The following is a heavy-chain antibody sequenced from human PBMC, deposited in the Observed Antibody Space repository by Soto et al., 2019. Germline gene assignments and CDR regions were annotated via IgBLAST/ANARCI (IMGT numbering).Heavy chain of an antibody. CDR3: ARDLSYDFWSGYSYTTQGNWFDP. CDR2: IIPIFGTA. V-gene: IGHV1-69*13. CDR1: GGTFSSYA. J-gene: IGHJ5*02. Sequence: SVKVSCKASGGTFSSYAIXWVRXXXXXXXXXXXXIIPIFGTANYAQKFQGRVTITADESTSTAYMELSSLRSEDTAVYYCARDLSYDFWSGYSYTTQGNWFDPWGQGTLVTVX. D-gene: IGHD3-3*01.